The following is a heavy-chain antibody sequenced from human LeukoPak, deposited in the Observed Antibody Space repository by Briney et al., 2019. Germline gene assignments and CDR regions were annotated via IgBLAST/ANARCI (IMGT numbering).Heavy chain of an antibody. CDR1: GGTFSSYA. V-gene: IGHV1-69*04. D-gene: IGHD6-13*01. Sequence: GASVKVSCKASGGTFSSYAISWVRQAPGQGLEWMGRIIPILGIANYAQKFQGGVTITADKSTSTAYMELSSLRSEDTAVYYCARGIAAAGTLDYWGQGTLVTVSS. CDR3: ARGIAAAGTLDY. J-gene: IGHJ4*02. CDR2: IIPILGIA.